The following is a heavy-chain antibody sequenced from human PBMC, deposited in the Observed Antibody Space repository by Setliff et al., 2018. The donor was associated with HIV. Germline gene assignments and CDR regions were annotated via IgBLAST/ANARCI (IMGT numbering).Heavy chain of an antibody. V-gene: IGHV1-69*05. CDR1: GGTFSSYA. CDR3: ARRMWYHDAFDI. J-gene: IGHJ3*02. CDR2: IIPIFGTA. D-gene: IGHD2-15*01. Sequence: GASVKVSCKASGGTFSSYAISWVRQAPGQGLEWMGGIIPIFGTANYAQKFQGRVTITTDESTSTAYMELSSLRSEDTAVYYCARRMWYHDAFDIWGQGTMVTVS.